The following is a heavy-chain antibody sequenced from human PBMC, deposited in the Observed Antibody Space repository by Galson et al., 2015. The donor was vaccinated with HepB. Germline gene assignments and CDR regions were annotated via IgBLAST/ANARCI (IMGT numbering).Heavy chain of an antibody. CDR1: GFTFSSYA. J-gene: IGHJ6*02. V-gene: IGHV3-23*01. CDR2: ISGSGGST. CDR3: AKDLKPSHPVYYYYYGMDV. Sequence: SLRLSCAASGFTFSSYAMSWVRQAPGKGLEWVSAISGSGGSTYYADSVKGRFTISRDNSKNTLYLQMNSLRAEDTAVYYCAKDLKPSHPVYYYYYGMDVWGQGTTVTVSS.